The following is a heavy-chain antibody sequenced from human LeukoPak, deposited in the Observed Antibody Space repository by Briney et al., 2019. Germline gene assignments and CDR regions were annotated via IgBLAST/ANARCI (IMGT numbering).Heavy chain of an antibody. CDR3: ATEGQCGFTTCPGLEY. V-gene: IGHV4-30-2*01. CDR2: VFRTGRT. CDR1: GGSTNTGGYF. D-gene: IGHD2-2*01. J-gene: IGHJ4*02. Sequence: PSETLSLTCTVSGGSTNTGGYFWSWIRQPPGKGLEWIGYVFRTGRTSYNPFLDSRVTISLDRSRNQFSLRLTSVTAADSAVYYCATEGQCGFTTCPGLEYWGQGTLVTVSS.